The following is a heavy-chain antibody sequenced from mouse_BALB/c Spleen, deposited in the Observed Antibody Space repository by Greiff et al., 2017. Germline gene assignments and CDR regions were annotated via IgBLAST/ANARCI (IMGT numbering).Heavy chain of an antibody. CDR1: GFNIKDTY. J-gene: IGHJ2*01. CDR3: ARSGGTSYGNHGRYYFDY. D-gene: IGHD2-1*01. V-gene: IGHV14-3*02. CDR2: IDPANGNT. Sequence: EVQLQESGAELVKPGASVKLSCTASGFNIKDTYMHWVKQRPEQGLEWIGRIDPANGNTKYDPKFQGKATITADTSSNTAYLQLSSLTSEDTAVYYCARSGGTSYGNHGRYYFDYWGQGTTLTVSS.